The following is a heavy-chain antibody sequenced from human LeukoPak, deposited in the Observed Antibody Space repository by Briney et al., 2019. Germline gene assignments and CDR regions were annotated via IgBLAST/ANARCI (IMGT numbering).Heavy chain of an antibody. CDR3: ARVVTYYYDSSGYYFRHYFDY. CDR2: INHSGST. J-gene: IGHJ4*02. D-gene: IGHD3-22*01. CDR1: GGSFSGYY. V-gene: IGHV4-34*01. Sequence: SETLSLTCAVYGGSFSGYYWSWIRQPPGKGLEWIGEINHSGSTNYNPSLKSRVTISVDTSKNQFSLKLSSVTAADTAVCYCARVVTYYYDSSGYYFRHYFDYWGQGTLVTVSS.